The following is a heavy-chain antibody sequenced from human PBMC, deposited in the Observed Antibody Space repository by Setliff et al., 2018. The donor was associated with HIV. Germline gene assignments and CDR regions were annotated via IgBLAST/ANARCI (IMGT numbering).Heavy chain of an antibody. Sequence: ASVKVSCKASGYSLTDFYIHWVRQAPGQGLEWMGWITPNSGGTEYAGKFQGRVTLTRDTSINTAYMEVTRLTSDNTAVYYCAGVSSQFSEWRKDYFEYWGRGSLVTVSS. CDR3: AGVSSQFSEWRKDYFEY. D-gene: IGHD3-3*01. V-gene: IGHV1-2*02. J-gene: IGHJ4*02. CDR2: ITPNSGGT. CDR1: GYSLTDFY.